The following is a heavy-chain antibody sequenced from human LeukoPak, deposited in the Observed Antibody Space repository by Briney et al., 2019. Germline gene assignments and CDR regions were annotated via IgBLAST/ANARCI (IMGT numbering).Heavy chain of an antibody. CDR3: AREGQTYSSSWYMDY. CDR1: GFTFSSYA. J-gene: IGHJ4*02. CDR2: ISSNGGST. Sequence: PGGSLRLSCAASGFTFSSYAMHWVRQAPGKGLEYVSAISSNGGSTYYANSVKGRFTISRDNSKNTLYLQMGSLRAEDMAVYYCAREGQTYSSSWYMDYWGQGTLVTVSS. D-gene: IGHD6-13*01. V-gene: IGHV3-64*01.